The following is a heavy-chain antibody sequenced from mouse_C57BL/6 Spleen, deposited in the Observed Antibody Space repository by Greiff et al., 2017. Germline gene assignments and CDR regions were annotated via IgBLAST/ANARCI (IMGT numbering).Heavy chain of an antibody. V-gene: IGHV5-6*01. CDR2: ISSGGSYT. D-gene: IGHD1-1*01. CDR3: ARQVLYYGSSSLEYFDV. Sequence: EVKLVESGGDLVKPGGSLKLSCAASGFTFSSYGMSWVRQTPDKRLEWVATISSGGSYTYYPDSVKGRFTISRDNAKNTLYLQMSSLKSEDTAMYYCARQVLYYGSSSLEYFDVWGTGTTVTVSS. CDR1: GFTFSSYG. J-gene: IGHJ1*03.